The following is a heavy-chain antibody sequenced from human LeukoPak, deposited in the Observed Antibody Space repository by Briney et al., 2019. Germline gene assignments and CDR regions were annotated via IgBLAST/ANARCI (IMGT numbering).Heavy chain of an antibody. Sequence: GGSLRLSCAASGFIFSSYWMSWVRQAPGKGLEWVANIKEDGSEKYYVDSVKGRFTISRDNARNSLYLQTNSLRAEDTAVYYCARRALRYCSSTSCPAQYYGVDVWGKGTTVTVSS. CDR1: GFIFSSYW. V-gene: IGHV3-7*03. CDR2: IKEDGSEK. CDR3: ARRALRYCSSTSCPAQYYGVDV. D-gene: IGHD2-2*01. J-gene: IGHJ6*04.